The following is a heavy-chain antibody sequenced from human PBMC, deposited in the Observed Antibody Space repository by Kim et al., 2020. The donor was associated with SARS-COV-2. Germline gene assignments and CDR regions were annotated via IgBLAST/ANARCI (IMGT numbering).Heavy chain of an antibody. J-gene: IGHJ6*01. Sequence: SETLSLTCTVSGGSISTYFWSWIRQPPGKGLEWIGYIYYSGSTNYNPSLKRRVTISVDTSKNQFSLKLSSVTAADTAAYYCARTNMYYDILTGWSYYGM. V-gene: IGHV4-59*01. CDR1: GGSISTYF. CDR3: ARTNMYYDILTGWSYYGM. D-gene: IGHD3-9*01. CDR2: IYYSGST.